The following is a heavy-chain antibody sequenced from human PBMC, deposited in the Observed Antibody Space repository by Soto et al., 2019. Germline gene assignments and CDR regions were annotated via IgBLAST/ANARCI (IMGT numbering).Heavy chain of an antibody. Sequence: ASVKVSCKASGGTFSSYAISWVRQAPGQGLEWMGGIIPIFGTANYAQKFQGRVTITADESTSTAYMELSSLRSEDTAVYYCARTVRGVIITRGGYFDYWGQGTLVTVSS. V-gene: IGHV1-69*13. CDR1: GGTFSSYA. CDR2: IIPIFGTA. CDR3: ARTVRGVIITRGGYFDY. D-gene: IGHD3-10*01. J-gene: IGHJ4*02.